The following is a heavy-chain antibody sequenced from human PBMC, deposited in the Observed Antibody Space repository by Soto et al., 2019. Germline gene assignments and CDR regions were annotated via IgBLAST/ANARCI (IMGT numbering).Heavy chain of an antibody. CDR1: GFTFSSYW. J-gene: IGHJ6*02. CDR3: ASAPAKSLFDDFWSGYLDV. CDR2: IKQDGSEK. D-gene: IGHD3-3*01. Sequence: EVQLVESGGGLVQPGGSLRLSCAASGFTFSSYWMSWVRQAPGKGLEWVANIKQDGSEKYYVDSVKGRFTISRDNAKNSLYLQMNSLRAEDTAVYYCASAPAKSLFDDFWSGYLDVWGQGTTVTVSS. V-gene: IGHV3-7*03.